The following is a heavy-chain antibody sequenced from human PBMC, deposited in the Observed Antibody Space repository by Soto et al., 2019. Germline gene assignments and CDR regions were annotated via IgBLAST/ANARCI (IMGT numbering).Heavy chain of an antibody. V-gene: IGHV4-59*01. CDR1: GGSISSYY. Sequence: SETLSLTCTVSGGSISSYYWSWIRQPPGKGLEWIVYIYYSGSTNYNPSLKSRVTISVDTSKNQFSLKLSSVTAADTAVYYCARGHDFWSGYYITTMNWFDPWGQGTLVTVSS. D-gene: IGHD3-3*01. CDR3: ARGHDFWSGYYITTMNWFDP. J-gene: IGHJ5*02. CDR2: IYYSGST.